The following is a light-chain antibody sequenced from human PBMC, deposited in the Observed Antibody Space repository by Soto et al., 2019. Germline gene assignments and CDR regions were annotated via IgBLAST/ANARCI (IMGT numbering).Light chain of an antibody. CDR3: QQRYNWPRT. Sequence: DIVLTQPPAILSLSPGERATLSCRASEDVGNSLAWYQQRPGQSPRLLIYDVSNRATGIPSRFSGSGSGADFTLTISSLEPDDFAVYYCQQRYNWPRTFGQGTKVDIK. J-gene: IGKJ1*01. CDR1: EDVGNS. CDR2: DVS. V-gene: IGKV3-11*01.